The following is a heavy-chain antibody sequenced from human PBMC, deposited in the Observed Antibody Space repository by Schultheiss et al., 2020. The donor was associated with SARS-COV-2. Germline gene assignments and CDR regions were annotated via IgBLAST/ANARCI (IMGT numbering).Heavy chain of an antibody. D-gene: IGHD6-6*01. CDR3: ARDNGSRSSRAWFDP. Sequence: GGSLRLSCAASGFTFSDYYMSWIRQAPGKGLEWVSYISSSGSTIYYADSVKGRFTISRDNAKNSLYLQINSLRAEDTAVYYCARDNGSRSSRAWFDPWGQGTLVTVSS. CDR2: ISSSGSTI. CDR1: GFTFSDYY. J-gene: IGHJ5*02. V-gene: IGHV3-11*04.